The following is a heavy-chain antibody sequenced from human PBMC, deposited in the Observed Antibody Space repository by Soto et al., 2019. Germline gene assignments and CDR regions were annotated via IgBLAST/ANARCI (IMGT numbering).Heavy chain of an antibody. CDR3: ASSLGGYSSSPAGGLAV. J-gene: IGHJ6*01. CDR2: ISGSGGST. V-gene: IGHV3-23*01. D-gene: IGHD6-6*01. CDR1: GFTFSSYA. Sequence: PGGSLRLSCAASGFTFSSYAMSWVRQAPGKGLEWVSAISGSGGSTYYADSVKGRFTISRDNSKNTLYLQMNSLRAEDTAVYYCASSLGGYSSSPAGGLAVWGQGTTVTVSS.